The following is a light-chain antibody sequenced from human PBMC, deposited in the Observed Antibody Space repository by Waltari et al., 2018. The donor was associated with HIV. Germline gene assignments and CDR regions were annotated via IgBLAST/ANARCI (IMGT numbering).Light chain of an antibody. J-gene: IGKJ1*01. Sequence: DIQMTQSPSPLSASVGDSVTITCRASQSISRYINWYQQKSGKAPKILIHAASSLQSGVPSRFSGSGSGTDFTLTINSLQPEDFATYYCQQSYSTPRTFGQGTKVEIK. CDR3: QQSYSTPRT. CDR1: QSISRY. CDR2: AAS. V-gene: IGKV1-39*01.